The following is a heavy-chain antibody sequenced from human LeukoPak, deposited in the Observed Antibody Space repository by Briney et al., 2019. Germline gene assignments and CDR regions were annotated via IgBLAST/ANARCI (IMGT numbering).Heavy chain of an antibody. Sequence: PSETLSLTCAVYGGSLRADFWSWVRQPPGKGLEWIGDIHPGGSTKYNPSLESRVTISVDTSKNQFSLRLTSVTAADTAVYYRARAPDRIRCDPWGQGALVSVSS. CDR2: IHPGGST. CDR3: ARAPDRIRCDP. D-gene: IGHD1-14*01. J-gene: IGHJ5*02. V-gene: IGHV4-34*01. CDR1: GGSLRADF.